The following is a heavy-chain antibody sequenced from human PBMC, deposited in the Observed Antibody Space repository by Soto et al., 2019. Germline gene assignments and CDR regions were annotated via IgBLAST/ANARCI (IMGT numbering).Heavy chain of an antibody. CDR3: AKGGADYSNGRFDY. J-gene: IGHJ4*02. CDR2: ISWNSDSI. V-gene: IGHV3-9*01. Sequence: EVQLVESGGGLVQPGRSLRLSCAASGFTFDDYAMHWVRQAPGKGLEWVSGISWNSDSIGYAASVKGRFTISRDNAKNCLYLQMNSLRAEDTALYYCAKGGADYSNGRFDYWGQGTLITVSS. CDR1: GFTFDDYA. D-gene: IGHD4-4*01.